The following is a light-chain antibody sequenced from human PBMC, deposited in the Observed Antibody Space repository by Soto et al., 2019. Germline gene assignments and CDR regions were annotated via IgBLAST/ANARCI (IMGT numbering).Light chain of an antibody. J-gene: IGKJ5*01. CDR3: QQRASWVT. CDR1: HSVSSY. Sequence: EIVLTHSPATLSLSPGERSTLSCRASHSVSSYLAWFQQKPGQAPRLLIYDASIGATGIPARFSGSGSETDFTLTSSSLEPEDFAVYYCQQRASWVTFGQGTRLEIK. V-gene: IGKV3-11*01. CDR2: DAS.